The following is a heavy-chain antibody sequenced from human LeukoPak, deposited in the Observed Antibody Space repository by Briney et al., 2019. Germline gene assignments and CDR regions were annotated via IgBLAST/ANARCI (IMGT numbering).Heavy chain of an antibody. CDR1: GFTFSSYA. J-gene: IGHJ4*02. CDR2: ISYDGSNK. Sequence: PGGSLRLSCAASGFTFSSYAMHWVRQAPGKGLEWVAVISYDGSNKYYADSVKGRFTISRDNSKNTLYLQMNSLRAEDTAVYYCARGNSPTLFGWYPVAYYFDYWGQGTLVTVSS. CDR3: ARGNSPTLFGWYPVAYYFDY. V-gene: IGHV3-30-3*01. D-gene: IGHD6-19*01.